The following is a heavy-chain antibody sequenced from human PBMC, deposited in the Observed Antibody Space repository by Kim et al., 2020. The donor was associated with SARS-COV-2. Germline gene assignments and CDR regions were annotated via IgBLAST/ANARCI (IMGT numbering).Heavy chain of an antibody. D-gene: IGHD3-3*01. V-gene: IGHV4-34*01. Sequence: SETLSLTCAVYGGSFSGYYWSWIRQPPGKGLEWIGEINHSGSTNYNPSLKSRVTISVDTSKNQFSLKLSSVTAADTAVYYCASLSVGSVVLRFLERLTGARSSWGQGTLVTVSS. CDR3: ASLSVGSVVLRFLERLTGARSS. J-gene: IGHJ4*02. CDR2: INHSGST. CDR1: GGSFSGYY.